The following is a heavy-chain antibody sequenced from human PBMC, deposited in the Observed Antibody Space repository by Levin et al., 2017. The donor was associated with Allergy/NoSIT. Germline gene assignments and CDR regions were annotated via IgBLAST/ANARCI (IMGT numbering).Heavy chain of an antibody. V-gene: IGHV3-33*01. Sequence: GGSLRLSCAASGFTFSSYGMHWVRQAPGKGLEWVAVIWYDGSNKYYADSVKGRFTISRDNSKNTLYLQMNSLRAEDTAVYYCARDLPLAGYFDYWGQGTLVTVSS. J-gene: IGHJ4*02. CDR3: ARDLPLAGYFDY. CDR1: GFTFSSYG. CDR2: IWYDGSNK.